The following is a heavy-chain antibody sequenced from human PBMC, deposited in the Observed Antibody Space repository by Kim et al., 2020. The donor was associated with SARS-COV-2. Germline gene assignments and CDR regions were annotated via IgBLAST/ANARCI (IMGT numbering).Heavy chain of an antibody. CDR1: GFSFSVYW. V-gene: IGHV3-74*01. CDR3: ARDRARGSRSNWFDP. D-gene: IGHD3-10*01. J-gene: IGHJ5*02. CDR2: INGDGSTT. Sequence: GGSLRLSCAASGFSFSVYWMHWVRQAPGKGLVWVSRINGDGSTTTYADSVKGRFTISRDNAKNTLYLQMNSLRAEDTAVYYCARDRARGSRSNWFDPWGQGTLVIVSS.